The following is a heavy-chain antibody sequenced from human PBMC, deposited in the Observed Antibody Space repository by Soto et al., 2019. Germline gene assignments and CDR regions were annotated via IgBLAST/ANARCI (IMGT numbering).Heavy chain of an antibody. CDR1: GFTFSSNG. J-gene: IGHJ4*02. CDR2: ISYDGSDK. D-gene: IGHD3-3*01. V-gene: IGHV3-30*18. CDR3: AKGTVFLEWL. Sequence: QVQLVESGGGVVQPGRSLRLSCAASGFTFSSNGMHWVRQAPGKGLEWVAGISYDGSDKRYADSVKGQFTISRDNSKNMLFLQINSLRTEDTALYYCAKGTVFLEWLWGRGTLVTVSS.